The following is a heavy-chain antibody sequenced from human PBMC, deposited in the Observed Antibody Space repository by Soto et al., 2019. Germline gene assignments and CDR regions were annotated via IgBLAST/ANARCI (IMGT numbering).Heavy chain of an antibody. D-gene: IGHD1-1*01. CDR2: IKTDGSFT. J-gene: IGHJ4*02. V-gene: IGHV3-74*01. Sequence: GGSLRLSCAASGFTFGKHWMHWVRQAPGKGLVWVSHIKTDGSFTRDADSLKGRFTISRDNARNTLYLQMNGLRAEDTAIYYCVRDNNWSLDYWGQGTLVTVSS. CDR3: VRDNNWSLDY. CDR1: GFTFGKHW.